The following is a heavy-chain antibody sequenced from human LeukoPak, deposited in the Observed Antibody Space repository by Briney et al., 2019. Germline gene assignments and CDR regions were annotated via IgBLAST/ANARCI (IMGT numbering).Heavy chain of an antibody. V-gene: IGHV3-48*01. Sequence: GGSLRLSRAASRFTFSTYSMNWVRPAPGKGVEWLSYISSTSATIWYADSVKGRLTISRDNGKKSLYLQMNSLRAEDTAVYYCARDANTVPSGDACDIWGQGTLVTVSS. CDR2: ISSTSATI. CDR1: RFTFSTYS. D-gene: IGHD4-17*01. J-gene: IGHJ3*02. CDR3: ARDANTVPSGDACDI.